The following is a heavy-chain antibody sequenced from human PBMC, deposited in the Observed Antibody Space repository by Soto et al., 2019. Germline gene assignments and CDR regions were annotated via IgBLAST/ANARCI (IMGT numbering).Heavy chain of an antibody. D-gene: IGHD3-16*01. CDR2: IKQDGSEN. CDR1: GFTFSSYW. Sequence: GSLRLSCAASGFTFSSYWMSWVRQAPGKGLEWVANIKQDGSENYYVDSVRGRFTISKDKSKRTLFLQMNSLRVDDTAVYYCARDGWGSNWYFDLWGRGTLVTVSS. V-gene: IGHV3-7*01. CDR3: ARDGWGSNWYFDL. J-gene: IGHJ2*01.